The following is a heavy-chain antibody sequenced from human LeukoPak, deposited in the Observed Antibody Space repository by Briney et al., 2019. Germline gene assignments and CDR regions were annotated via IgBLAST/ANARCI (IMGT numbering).Heavy chain of an antibody. Sequence: PSETLSLTCAVYGGSFSGYYWSWIRQPPGKGLEWIGEINHSGSTNYNPSLKSRVTISVDTSKNQFSLKLSSVTAADTAVYYCAGGPGEVTTVTHFDYWGQGTLVTVSS. D-gene: IGHD4-11*01. CDR3: AGGPGEVTTVTHFDY. J-gene: IGHJ4*02. V-gene: IGHV4-34*01. CDR2: INHSGST. CDR1: GGSFSGYY.